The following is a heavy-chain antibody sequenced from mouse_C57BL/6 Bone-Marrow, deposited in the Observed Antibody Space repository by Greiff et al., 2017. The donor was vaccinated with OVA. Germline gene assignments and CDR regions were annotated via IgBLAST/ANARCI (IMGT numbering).Heavy chain of an antibody. V-gene: IGHV5-6*01. J-gene: IGHJ1*03. CDR3: ARGRVVKGHWYFDV. CDR1: GFTFSSYG. CDR2: ISSGGSYT. D-gene: IGHD1-1*02. Sequence: EVKLMESGGDLVKPGGSLKLSCAASGFTFSSYGMSWVRQTPDKRLEWVATISSGGSYTYYPDSVKGRFTISRDNAKNTLYLQMSSLKSEDTAMYYCARGRVVKGHWYFDVWGKGTTVTVSS.